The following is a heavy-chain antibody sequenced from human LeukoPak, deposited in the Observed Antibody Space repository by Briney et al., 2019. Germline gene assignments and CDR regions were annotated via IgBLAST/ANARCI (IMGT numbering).Heavy chain of an antibody. D-gene: IGHD3-22*01. Sequence: GGSVTVSCMGSGYTFTGYYMHWVGQAPGQGVEGMGWINPNSGNTDYAQKFQCTLTMTRNTSISTPYMELSSLRSEDTAVYYCAARHGYYYDSSGYYHNSNSFDPWGQGTLVTVSS. CDR1: GYTFTGYY. V-gene: IGHV1-8*02. CDR2: INPNSGNT. CDR3: AARHGYYYDSSGYYHNSNSFDP. J-gene: IGHJ5*02.